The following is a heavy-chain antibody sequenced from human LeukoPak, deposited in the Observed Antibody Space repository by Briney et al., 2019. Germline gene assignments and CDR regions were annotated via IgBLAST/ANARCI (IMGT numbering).Heavy chain of an antibody. J-gene: IGHJ4*02. CDR2: IYSGGLT. Sequence: GGSLRLSCAASGITVSSNYMSWVRQAPGKGLEWVSIIYSGGLTYYADSVKGRFTISRDNSNNTLYLQMNNLRAEDTAVYYCARGDTATIFDYWGQGTLVTVSS. CDR3: ARGDTATIFDY. D-gene: IGHD5-18*01. CDR1: GITVSSNY. V-gene: IGHV3-66*01.